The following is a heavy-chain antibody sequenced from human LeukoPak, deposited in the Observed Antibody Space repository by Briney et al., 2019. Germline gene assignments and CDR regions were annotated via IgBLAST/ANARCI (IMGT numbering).Heavy chain of an antibody. CDR2: KYSRGST. CDR3: AREVAGPYFDY. D-gene: IGHD6-19*01. V-gene: IGHV3-53*01. J-gene: IGHJ4*02. CDR1: GVGFSSGY. Sequence: PAGYLLLSSAASGVGFSSGYICCGRRAPAREREEGSVKYSRGSTNYAASVNGRFTISRDNSKNTLYLQMNSLRAEDTAVYYCAREVAGPYFDYWGQGTLVTVSS.